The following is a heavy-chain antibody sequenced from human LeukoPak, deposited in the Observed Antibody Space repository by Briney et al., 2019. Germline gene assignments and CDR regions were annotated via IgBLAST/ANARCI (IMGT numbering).Heavy chain of an antibody. V-gene: IGHV4-34*01. CDR3: ASLAAAGDY. CDR2: INHSGST. D-gene: IGHD6-13*01. Sequence: SETLSLTCAVYGGSFSGYYWSWIRQPPGKGLEWIGEINHSGSTNYNPSLKSRVTISVDTFKNQFSLKLSSVTAADTAVYYCASLAAAGDYWGQGTLVTVSS. J-gene: IGHJ4*02. CDR1: GGSFSGYY.